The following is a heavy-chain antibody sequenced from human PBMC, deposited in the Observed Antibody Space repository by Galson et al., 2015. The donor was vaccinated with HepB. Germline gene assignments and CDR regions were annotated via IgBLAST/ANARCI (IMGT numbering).Heavy chain of an antibody. D-gene: IGHD1-1*01. Sequence: SLRLSCAASGFTLSGSSMNWVRQAPGKGLEWVSYISSSGSTIYCADSVKGRFTISRDNANNSLDLQMNSLRAEDTALYFCARGRDNWNRYYFDYWGQGSLVTVSS. J-gene: IGHJ4*02. CDR1: GFTLSGSS. CDR2: ISSSGSTI. V-gene: IGHV3-48*01. CDR3: ARGRDNWNRYYFDY.